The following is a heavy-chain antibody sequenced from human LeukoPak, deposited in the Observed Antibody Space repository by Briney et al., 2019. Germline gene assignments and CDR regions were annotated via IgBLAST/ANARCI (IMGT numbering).Heavy chain of an antibody. CDR3: ARHDYDSSGYYPYYFDY. V-gene: IGHV4-59*08. CDR1: GGSISSYY. Sequence: SETLSLTCTVSGGSISSYYWSWIRQPPGKGLEWIGYIFYSGSTNYNPSLKSRVSISVDTSKNQFSLKLSSVTAADTAVYYCARHDYDSSGYYPYYFDYWGQGTLVTVSS. CDR2: IFYSGST. J-gene: IGHJ4*02. D-gene: IGHD3-22*01.